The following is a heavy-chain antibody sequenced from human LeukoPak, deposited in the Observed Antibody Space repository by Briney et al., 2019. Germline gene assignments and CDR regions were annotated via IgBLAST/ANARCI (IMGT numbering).Heavy chain of an antibody. CDR1: GFTFTKYW. V-gene: IGHV3-7*01. J-gene: IGHJ4*02. D-gene: IGHD5-18*01. CDR2: IKEDGSAE. Sequence: PGGSLRLSCAASGFTSGFTFTKYWMSWVRQAPGKGLEWVANIKEDGSAEFYVDSVKGRFTISRDNAKNSLYLQMNCLRVEDTAVYYCATSRDAPMEKGGQGTLVTVSS. CDR3: ATSRDAPMEK.